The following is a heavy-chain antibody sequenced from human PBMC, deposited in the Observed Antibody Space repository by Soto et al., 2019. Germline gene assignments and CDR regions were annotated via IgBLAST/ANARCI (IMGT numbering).Heavy chain of an antibody. CDR2: ISSSGSTI. D-gene: IGHD5-12*01. V-gene: IGHV3-48*03. CDR1: GFTFSSYE. J-gene: IGHJ4*02. CDR3: ARDGYNPNDY. Sequence: GGSLRLSCAASGFTFSSYEMNWVRQAPGKGLEWVSYISSSGSTIYYADSVKGRFTISRDNAKNSLYLQMNSLRAEGTAVYYCARDGYNPNDYWGQGTLVTVSS.